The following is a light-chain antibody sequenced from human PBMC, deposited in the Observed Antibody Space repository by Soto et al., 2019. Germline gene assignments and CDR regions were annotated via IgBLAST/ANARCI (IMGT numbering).Light chain of an antibody. CDR3: SSYTSSSTYV. J-gene: IGLJ1*01. CDR2: EVS. V-gene: IGLV2-14*01. Sequence: QSALTQPVSVSGSPGQSITISCTGTSSDVGGYKYVSWYQQYPDKAPKLMIYEVSNRPSGVSNRFSGSKSGNTASLTISGLQAEDEADYYCSSYTSSSTYVFGTGTKVTVL. CDR1: SSDVGGYKY.